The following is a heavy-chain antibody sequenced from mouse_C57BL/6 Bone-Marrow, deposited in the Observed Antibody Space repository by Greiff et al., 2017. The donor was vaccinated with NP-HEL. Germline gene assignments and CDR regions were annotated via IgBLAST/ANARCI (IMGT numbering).Heavy chain of an antibody. CDR3: ARSLLLRGLHY. D-gene: IGHD1-1*01. V-gene: IGHV1-26*01. CDR1: GYTFTDYY. J-gene: IGHJ2*01. CDR2: INPNNGGT. Sequence: EVKLQQSGPELVKPGASVKISCKASGYTFTDYYMNWVKQSHGKSLEWIGDINPNNGGTSYNQKFKGKATLTVDKSSSTAYMELRSLTSEDSAVYYCARSLLLRGLHYWGQGTTLTVSS.